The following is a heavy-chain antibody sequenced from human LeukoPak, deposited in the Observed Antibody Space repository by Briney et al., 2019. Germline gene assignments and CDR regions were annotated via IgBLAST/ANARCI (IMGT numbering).Heavy chain of an antibody. CDR1: GVSISGGTYY. CDR3: ARHGGYIYLNWFDF. Sequence: PSETLSLTCTVSGVSISGGTYYWGWIRQPPGKGLQWIVTVSYGGTTYYKSSLKSRVTISVDTSKNQFSLYLNSVTAADTAAYYCARHGGYIYLNWFDFWGQGTLVTVSS. D-gene: IGHD6-19*01. J-gene: IGHJ5*01. CDR2: VSYGGTT. V-gene: IGHV4-39*01.